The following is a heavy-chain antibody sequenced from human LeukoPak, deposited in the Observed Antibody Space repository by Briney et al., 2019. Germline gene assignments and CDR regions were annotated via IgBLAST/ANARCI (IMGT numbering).Heavy chain of an antibody. D-gene: IGHD3-10*01. J-gene: IGHJ5*02. V-gene: IGHV4-34*01. CDR1: GGSFSGYY. CDR3: ARDFGLVRFDP. Sequence: SETLSLTCAVYGGSFSGYYWSWIRQPPGKGLEWIGEINHSGSTNYNPSLKSRVTISVDTSKNQFSLKLSSVTAADTAVYYCARDFGLVRFDPWGQGTLVTVSS. CDR2: INHSGST.